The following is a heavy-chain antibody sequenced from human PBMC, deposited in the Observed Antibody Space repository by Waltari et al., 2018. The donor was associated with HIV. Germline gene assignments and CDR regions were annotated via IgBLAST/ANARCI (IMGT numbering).Heavy chain of an antibody. V-gene: IGHV4-38-2*02. CDR1: GYSISSGYY. D-gene: IGHD5-12*01. CDR2: IYHSGST. CDR3: ARGSFATPDSDYYGMDV. Sequence: QVQLQESGPGLVKPSETLSLTCTVSGYSISSGYYWGWIRQPPGKGLEWIGSIYHSGSTYYNPSLKSRVTISVDTSKNQFSLKLSSVTAADTAVYYCARGSFATPDSDYYGMDVWG. J-gene: IGHJ6*01.